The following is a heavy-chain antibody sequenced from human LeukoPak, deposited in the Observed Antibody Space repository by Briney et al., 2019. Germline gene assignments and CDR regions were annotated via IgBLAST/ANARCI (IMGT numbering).Heavy chain of an antibody. CDR2: MNPNSGNT. D-gene: IGHD3-22*01. Sequence: ASVKVSCKASGHTFTSYDINWVRQATGQGLEWMGWMNPNSGNTGYAQKFQGRVTMTRNTSISTAYMELSSLRSEDTAVYYCASGYLGITMIVVVMGYWGQGTLVTVSS. V-gene: IGHV1-8*01. J-gene: IGHJ4*02. CDR1: GHTFTSYD. CDR3: ASGYLGITMIVVVMGY.